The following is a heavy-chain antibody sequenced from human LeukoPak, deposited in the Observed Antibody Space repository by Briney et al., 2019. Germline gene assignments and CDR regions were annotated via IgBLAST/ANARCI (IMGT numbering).Heavy chain of an antibody. CDR3: ARDGGRWLQSYYFDY. J-gene: IGHJ4*02. V-gene: IGHV4-39*07. Sequence: SETLSLTCTVSGGSISSYYWSWIRQPPGKGLEWIASIYYSGSTYYNPSLKSRVTISVDTSKNQFSLKLSSVTAADTAVYYCARDGGRWLQSYYFDYWGQGTLVTVSS. D-gene: IGHD5-24*01. CDR2: IYYSGST. CDR1: GGSISSYY.